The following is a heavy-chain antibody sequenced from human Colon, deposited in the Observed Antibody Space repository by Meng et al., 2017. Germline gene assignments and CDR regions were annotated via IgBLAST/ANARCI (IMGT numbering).Heavy chain of an antibody. J-gene: IGHJ5*02. Sequence: QPQLQESGSGLVKSSEALSLTCSVSGGSISTSGSYWGWIRQPPGKGLEWIGSIGHSGITYYTPSLKSRVTVSIDTSKSQFSLKLTSVTAADTAVYYCVRSSGWVRTGFDPWGQGTLVTVSS. CDR3: VRSSGWVRTGFDP. CDR2: IGHSGIT. D-gene: IGHD6-19*01. V-gene: IGHV4-39*01. CDR1: GGSISTSGSY.